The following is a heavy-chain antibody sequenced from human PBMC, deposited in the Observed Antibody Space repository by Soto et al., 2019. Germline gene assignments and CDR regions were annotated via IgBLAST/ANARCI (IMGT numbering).Heavy chain of an antibody. CDR2: ISGSGGST. CDR3: AGGSSWTRVDY. J-gene: IGHJ4*02. V-gene: IGHV3-23*01. Sequence: QAGRSLRLSCAASGFTFSNSAMSWVRQAPGKGLEWVSAISGSGGSTYYADSMKGRFTISRDNSKSTLYLQMNSLRVEDTAVYYCAGGSSWTRVDYWGQGTLVTVSS. D-gene: IGHD6-13*01. CDR1: GFTFSNSA.